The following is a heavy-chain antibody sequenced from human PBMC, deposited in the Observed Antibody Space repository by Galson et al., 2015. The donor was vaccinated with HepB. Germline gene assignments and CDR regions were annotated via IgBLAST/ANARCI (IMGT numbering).Heavy chain of an antibody. V-gene: IGHV3-11*06. Sequence: SLILSCAASGVTFSDYYMSWIRQAPGTGLERLSYISSSTIYTNYADSVKGRFTISRDNVNNSMYLQMNSLRAEDTAVYYCARVAGSDYGDHAHFDSWGLGTLVTVAS. CDR1: GVTFSDYY. CDR3: ARVAGSDYGDHAHFDS. J-gene: IGHJ4*02. D-gene: IGHD4-17*01. CDR2: ISSSTIYT.